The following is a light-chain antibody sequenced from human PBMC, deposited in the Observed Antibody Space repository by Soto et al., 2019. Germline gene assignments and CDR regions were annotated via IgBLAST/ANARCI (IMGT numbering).Light chain of an antibody. CDR2: DAS. CDR1: QSISTL. V-gene: IGKV1-5*01. Sequence: DIQMTQSPSTLAASLGDRVTITCRASQSISTLLAWYQQKPGKAPELLISDASSLESGVPSRFSGSGSGAEFTLTISSLQHDDFANYYCQQYNSYYLWTFGQGTKVDIK. CDR3: QQYNSYYLWT. J-gene: IGKJ1*01.